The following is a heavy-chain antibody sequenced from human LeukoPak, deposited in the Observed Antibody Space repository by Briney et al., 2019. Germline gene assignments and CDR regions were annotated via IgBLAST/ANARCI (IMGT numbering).Heavy chain of an antibody. CDR1: GGSISSSSYY. V-gene: IGHV4-39*01. D-gene: IGHD1-26*01. CDR3: ARQVGATYFDY. CDR2: IYYSGST. Sequence: SETLSFTCTVSGGSISSSSYYWGWIRQPPGKGLEWIGSIYYSGSTYYNPSLKSRVTISVDTSKNQFSLKLSSVTAADTAVYYCARQVGATYFDYWGQGTLVTVSS. J-gene: IGHJ4*02.